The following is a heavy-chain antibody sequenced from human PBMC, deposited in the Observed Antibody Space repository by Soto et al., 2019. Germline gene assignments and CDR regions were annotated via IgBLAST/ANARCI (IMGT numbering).Heavy chain of an antibody. CDR3: ARSLEGTTVINWFDP. J-gene: IGHJ5*02. D-gene: IGHD4-17*01. CDR2: ITPVFGTA. CDR1: ADTFNSYS. Sequence: QVQLVQSGAEVKKPGSSVKVSCKASADTFNSYSLSWLRQAPGQRLEWMGGITPVFGTADYAQSFEDRLTITADDSTSTVYMELSSLRSDDTAVYYCARSLEGTTVINWFDPWGQGALVTVSS. V-gene: IGHV1-69*01.